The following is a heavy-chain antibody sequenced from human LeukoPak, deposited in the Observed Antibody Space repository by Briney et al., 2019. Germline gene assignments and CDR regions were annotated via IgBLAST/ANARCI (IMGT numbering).Heavy chain of an antibody. Sequence: ASVKVSCKASGYTFTSYGMSWVRQAPGQGLEWMGWISAYNGNTNYAQKLQGRVTMTTDTSTSTAYMELRSLRSDDTAVYYCARDQRKTTADHYYYYGMDVWGQGTTVTVSS. CDR2: ISAYNGNT. J-gene: IGHJ6*02. CDR3: ARDQRKTTADHYYYYGMDV. CDR1: GYTFTSYG. V-gene: IGHV1-18*01. D-gene: IGHD4-17*01.